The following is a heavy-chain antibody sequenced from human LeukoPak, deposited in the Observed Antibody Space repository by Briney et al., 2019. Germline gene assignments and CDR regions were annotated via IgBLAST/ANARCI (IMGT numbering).Heavy chain of an antibody. CDR3: ARRSPIIAAGDAYDI. CDR2: IFTDGST. V-gene: IGHV4-4*07. J-gene: IGHJ3*02. Sequence: SETLSLTCPVASPSINDIYRSWIRQPAGKGLEWIGRIFTDGSTAYNPSIQSRLTMSIDMSKNQFSLRLTSVTAADTAVYYCARRSPIIAAGDAYDIWGQGTLATVSS. CDR1: SPSINDIY. D-gene: IGHD6-13*01.